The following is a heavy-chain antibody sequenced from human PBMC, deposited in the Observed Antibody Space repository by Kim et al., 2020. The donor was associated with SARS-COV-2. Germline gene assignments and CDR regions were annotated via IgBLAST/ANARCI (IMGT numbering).Heavy chain of an antibody. J-gene: IGHJ4*02. CDR2: ISYDGSNK. CDR1: GFTFSSYA. V-gene: IGHV3-30*04. D-gene: IGHD2-2*02. Sequence: GGSLRLSCAASGFTFSSYAMHWVRQAPGKGLEWVAVISYDGSNKYYADSVKGRFTISRDNSKNTLYLQMNSLRAEDTAVYHCARDRAPAAIYYFDYWGQGTLVTVSS. CDR3: ARDRAPAAIYYFDY.